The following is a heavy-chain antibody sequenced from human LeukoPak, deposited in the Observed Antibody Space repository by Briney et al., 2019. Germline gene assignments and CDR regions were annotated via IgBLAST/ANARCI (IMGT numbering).Heavy chain of an antibody. CDR2: ISGSGGST. Sequence: PGGSLRLSCAVSGFPFSIYEMNWVRQAPGKGLEWVSVISGSGGSTYYADSVKGRFTISRDNSKNTLYLQMNSLRAEDAAVYYCAKDVGWLRFDYWGQGNLVTVSS. D-gene: IGHD5-12*01. CDR1: GFPFSIYE. CDR3: AKDVGWLRFDY. V-gene: IGHV3-23*01. J-gene: IGHJ4*02.